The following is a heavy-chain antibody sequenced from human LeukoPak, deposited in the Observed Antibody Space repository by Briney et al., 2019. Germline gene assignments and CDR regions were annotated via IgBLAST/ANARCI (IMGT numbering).Heavy chain of an antibody. J-gene: IGHJ4*02. CDR1: GYSFTSYW. Sequence: GESLKISCKGSGYSFTSYWIGWVRQMPGKGLEWMGIIYPGDSDTRYSPSFQGQVTISADKSISTAYLQWSSLKASDTAMYYCARVPRTWIQLWLQVDYWGQGTLVTVSS. V-gene: IGHV5-51*01. D-gene: IGHD5-18*01. CDR3: ARVPRTWIQLWLQVDY. CDR2: IYPGDSDT.